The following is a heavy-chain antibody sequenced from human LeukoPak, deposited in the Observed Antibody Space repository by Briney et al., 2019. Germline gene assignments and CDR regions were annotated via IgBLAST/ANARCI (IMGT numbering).Heavy chain of an antibody. Sequence: PGRSLRLSCAASGFTFSDYYMSWIRQAPGKGLEWVSYISSSGSTIYYADSVKGRFTISRDNAKNSLYLQMNSLRAEDTAVYYCAGDLHYDSSGYSDPWGQGTLVTVSS. V-gene: IGHV3-11*01. J-gene: IGHJ5*02. CDR3: AGDLHYDSSGYSDP. CDR2: ISSSGSTI. CDR1: GFTFSDYY. D-gene: IGHD3-22*01.